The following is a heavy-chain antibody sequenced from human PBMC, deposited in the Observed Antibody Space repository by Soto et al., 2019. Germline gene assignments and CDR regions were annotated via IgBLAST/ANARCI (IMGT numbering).Heavy chain of an antibody. CDR2: ISAYNGNT. CDR3: ARGAYCSGGSCLRGIWFDP. V-gene: IGHV1-18*01. D-gene: IGHD2-15*01. J-gene: IGHJ5*02. CDR1: GYTFTSYG. Sequence: QVQLVQSGAEVKKPGASVKVSCKASGYTFTSYGISWVRQAPGLGLEWMGWISAYNGNTNYAQKLQGRVTMTTDTSTSTAYMELRSLRSDDTAVYYCARGAYCSGGSCLRGIWFDPWGQGTLVTVSS.